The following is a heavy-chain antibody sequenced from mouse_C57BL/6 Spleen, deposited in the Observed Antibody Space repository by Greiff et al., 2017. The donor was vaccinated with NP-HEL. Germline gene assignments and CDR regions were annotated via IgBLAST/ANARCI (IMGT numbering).Heavy chain of an antibody. CDR2: ISSGSSTI. V-gene: IGHV5-17*01. Sequence: EVKLVESGGGLVKPGGSLKLSCAASGFTFSDYGMHWVRQAPEKGLEWVAYISSGSSTIYYADTVKGRFTISRDNAKNTLFLQMTSLRSEDTGMYYSARRGYEGYYENYFDYWGQGTTLTVSS. D-gene: IGHD2-3*01. CDR3: ARRGYEGYYENYFDY. J-gene: IGHJ2*01. CDR1: GFTFSDYG.